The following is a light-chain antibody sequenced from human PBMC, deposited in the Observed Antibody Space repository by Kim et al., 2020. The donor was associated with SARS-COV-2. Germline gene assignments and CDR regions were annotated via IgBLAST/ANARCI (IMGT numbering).Light chain of an antibody. Sequence: QSALTQPASVSGSPGQSITISCTGTSSDVGGYNCVSWYLQHPGNAPKLMIADVSNRPSGVSDRFSGSKSGNTASLTISGLQAEDEADYYCSSRTLSGTVVFGGGTKLTVL. V-gene: IGLV2-14*03. CDR2: DVS. J-gene: IGLJ3*02. CDR3: SSRTLSGTVV. CDR1: SSDVGGYNC.